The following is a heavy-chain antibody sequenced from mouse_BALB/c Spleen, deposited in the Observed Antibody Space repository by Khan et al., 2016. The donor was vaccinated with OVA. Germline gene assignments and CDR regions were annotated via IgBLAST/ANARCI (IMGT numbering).Heavy chain of an antibody. CDR2: IWSGGST. Sequence: QVQLQESGPGLVQPSQSLSITCTVSGFSLTSYGVPWVRQSPGKGLEWLVVIWSGGSTDYNSAFISRLTISKDNSKSQVFFKMNSLQANDTAIYYCARTYFSYGTYGEYYTMDYWGQGTSVTVSS. D-gene: IGHD2-1*01. V-gene: IGHV2-2*02. CDR3: ARTYFSYGTYGEYYTMDY. J-gene: IGHJ4*01. CDR1: GFSLTSYG.